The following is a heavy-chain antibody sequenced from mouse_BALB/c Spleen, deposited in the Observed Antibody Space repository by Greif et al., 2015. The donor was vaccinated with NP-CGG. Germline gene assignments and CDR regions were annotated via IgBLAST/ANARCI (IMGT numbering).Heavy chain of an antibody. Sequence: QVQLQQSGAELVRPGSSVKISCKASGYAFSSYWMNWVKQRPGQGLEWIGQIYPGDGDTNYNGKFKGKATLTADKSSSTAYMQLSSLTSEDSAVYFCARGGPITTATWGYAMDYWGQGTSVTVSS. CDR3: ARGGPITTATWGYAMDY. D-gene: IGHD1-2*01. V-gene: IGHV1-80*01. CDR2: IYPGDGDT. J-gene: IGHJ4*01. CDR1: GYAFSSYW.